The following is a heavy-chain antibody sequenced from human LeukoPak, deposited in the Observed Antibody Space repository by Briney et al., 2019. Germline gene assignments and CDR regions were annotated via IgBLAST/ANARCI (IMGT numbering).Heavy chain of an antibody. J-gene: IGHJ6*02. Sequence: GGSLRLSCVVSGISLTNYAMTWVRQAPGKGLEWVSYISERGGSTSYADSVKGRLTISRDNAKNSLYLQMNSLRAEDTAVYYCARDPTPRYCSGGSCYTHYGMDVWGQGTTVTVSS. V-gene: IGHV3-23*01. CDR2: ISERGGST. CDR1: GISLTNYA. CDR3: ARDPTPRYCSGGSCYTHYGMDV. D-gene: IGHD2-15*01.